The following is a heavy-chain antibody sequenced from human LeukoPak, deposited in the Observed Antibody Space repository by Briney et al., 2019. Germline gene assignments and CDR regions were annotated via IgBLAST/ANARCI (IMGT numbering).Heavy chain of an antibody. CDR2: IYPCYSDT. Sequence: GESLKISCKCSGYSFTSYWIGWVRQMPGKGLEWMGIIYPCYSDTRYSPSFQGHVTISADKSISTAYLQWSSLKDSDTAMYYCATYCSGGSCYGNAFDIWGQGTMVTVSS. V-gene: IGHV5-51*01. CDR3: ATYCSGGSCYGNAFDI. CDR1: GYSFTSYW. D-gene: IGHD2-15*01. J-gene: IGHJ3*02.